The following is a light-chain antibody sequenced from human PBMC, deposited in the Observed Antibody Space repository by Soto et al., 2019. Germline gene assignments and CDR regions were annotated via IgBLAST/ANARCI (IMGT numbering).Light chain of an antibody. J-gene: IGLJ3*02. Sequence: QSALTQPASVSGSPGQSITISCTGTSSDVGDYDYVSWYQRHPGKAPKLMIYEVRNRPSGVSNRFSGSKSGNTASLAISGLQAEDEANYYCSSYTNSNTWVFGGGTKVTVL. CDR1: SSDVGDYDY. CDR2: EVR. CDR3: SSYTNSNTWV. V-gene: IGLV2-14*01.